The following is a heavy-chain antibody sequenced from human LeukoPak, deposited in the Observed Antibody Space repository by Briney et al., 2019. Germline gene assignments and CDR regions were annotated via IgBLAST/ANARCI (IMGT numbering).Heavy chain of an antibody. CDR1: GGSVSSYY. J-gene: IGHJ4*02. V-gene: IGHV4-59*08. D-gene: IGHD1-14*01. CDR2: IHDSGRT. CDR3: ARHGTISSESYFDY. Sequence: SETLSLTCSVSGGSVSSYYWSWIRQSPGNELEWIGDIHDSGRTNYSPSLKSRVTGFVDTSKNQVSLRLSSVTAADTAVYCCARHGTISSESYFDYWGQGALVTVSS.